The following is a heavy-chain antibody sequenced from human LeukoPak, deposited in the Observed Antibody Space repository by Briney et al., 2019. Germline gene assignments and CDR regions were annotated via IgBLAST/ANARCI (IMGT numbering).Heavy chain of an antibody. Sequence: PGGSLRLSCAASGFTFSSYGMHWVRQAPGKGLEWVAVIWYDGDNKYYADSVKGRFTISRDNSNNTLYLQMNSLRAEDTAVYYCARDGIAAAGQYYCYGMDVWGQGTTVTVSS. CDR1: GFTFSSYG. D-gene: IGHD6-13*01. J-gene: IGHJ6*02. CDR2: IWYDGDNK. CDR3: ARDGIAAAGQYYCYGMDV. V-gene: IGHV3-33*01.